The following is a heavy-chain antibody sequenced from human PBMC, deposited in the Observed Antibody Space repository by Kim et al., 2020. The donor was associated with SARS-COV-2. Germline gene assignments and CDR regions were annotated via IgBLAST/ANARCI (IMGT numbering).Heavy chain of an antibody. V-gene: IGHV3-33*01. CDR2: MWFDGTNK. CDR1: GFTFSSYD. D-gene: IGHD2-2*01. J-gene: IGHJ4*02. Sequence: GGSLRLSCAASGFTFSSYDMHWVRQAPGKGLEWVAVMWFDGTNKYYADSVKGRFTISRDNSKNTLYLQMNSLRAEDTAFYYCARVRYSSTSPNWIFDYWGQGTLVTVSS. CDR3: ARVRYSSTSPNWIFDY.